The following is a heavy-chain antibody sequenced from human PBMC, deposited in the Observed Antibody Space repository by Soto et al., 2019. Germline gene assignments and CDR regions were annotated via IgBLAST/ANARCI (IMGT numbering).Heavy chain of an antibody. CDR3: AHSTACRVPNYDDSSGCNWFDP. D-gene: IGHD3-22*01. V-gene: IGHV2-5*02. J-gene: IGHJ5*02. Sequence: SGPTLVNPTQTLTLTCTFSGFSLSTSGVGVGWIRQPPGKSLEWLALIYWDDDKRYSPSLKSRLTITKDTSKNQVVLTMTNMDPVDTATYYGAHSTACRVPNYDDSSGCNWFDPWGQGTLVTVSS. CDR2: IYWDDDK. CDR1: GFSLSTSGVG.